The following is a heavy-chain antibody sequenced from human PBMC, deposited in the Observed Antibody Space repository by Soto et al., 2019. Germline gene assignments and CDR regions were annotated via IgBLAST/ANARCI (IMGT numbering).Heavy chain of an antibody. Sequence: EVQLLESGGGLVQPGGSLRLSCAASGFTFNNYAMTWVRQAPGKGLEWVSAISGGGDTTSYADSVKGRFTVSRDGSKNTRYLQMSSLRAEDTALYYCAKGRGGSGSLTPRVDFLGQGTLVTVSS. CDR3: AKGRGGSGSLTPRVDF. V-gene: IGHV3-23*01. CDR1: GFTFNNYA. CDR2: ISGGGDTT. J-gene: IGHJ4*02. D-gene: IGHD3-10*01.